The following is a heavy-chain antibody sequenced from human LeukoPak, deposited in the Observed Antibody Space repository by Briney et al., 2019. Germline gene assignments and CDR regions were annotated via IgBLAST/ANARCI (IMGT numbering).Heavy chain of an antibody. V-gene: IGHV3-49*04. CDR1: GFTFGYYT. Sequence: PGGSLRLSCTASGFTFGYYTMNWVRQAPGKGLEWVGFVRSKVYGGTIEYAASVRGRFTISRADSNSIAYLQMNSLKTEDTATYYCSRGVVEYGDSPRYYYGMDVWGQGTTVTVSS. CDR3: SRGVVEYGDSPRYYYGMDV. CDR2: VRSKVYGGTI. J-gene: IGHJ6*02. D-gene: IGHD4-17*01.